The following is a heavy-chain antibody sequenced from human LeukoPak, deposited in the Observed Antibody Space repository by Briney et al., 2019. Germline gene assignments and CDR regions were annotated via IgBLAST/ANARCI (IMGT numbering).Heavy chain of an antibody. V-gene: IGHV4-4*08. D-gene: IGHD6-6*01. CDR3: ARAGMAARRFWFDP. J-gene: IGHJ5*02. Sequence: PSETLSLTCTVSGGSISTYYWSWIRQPPGKGLEWIGRIYTSGSTNYNPSLKSRVTISVDTSKNQFSLKLSSVTAADTAVYYCARAGMAARRFWFDPWGQGTLVTVSS. CDR2: IYTSGST. CDR1: GGSISTYY.